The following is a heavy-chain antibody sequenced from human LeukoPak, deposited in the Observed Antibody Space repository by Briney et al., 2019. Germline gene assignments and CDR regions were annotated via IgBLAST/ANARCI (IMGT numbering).Heavy chain of an antibody. CDR3: AKLVVPAANAADS. V-gene: IGHV3-11*04. D-gene: IGHD2-2*01. Sequence: GGSLRLSCAASGFIFSDYYMSWIRQAPGKGPEWVSYISSSGTTVNYADSVKGRFTTSRDNAKNSLYLQMNSLRAEDTALYYCAKLVVPAANAADSWGQGTMVTVSS. J-gene: IGHJ4*02. CDR1: GFIFSDYY. CDR2: ISSSGTTV.